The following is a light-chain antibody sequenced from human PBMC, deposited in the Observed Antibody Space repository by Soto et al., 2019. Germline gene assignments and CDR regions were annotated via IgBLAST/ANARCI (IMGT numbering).Light chain of an antibody. CDR3: NSYTTSSSLYV. J-gene: IGLJ1*01. V-gene: IGLV2-14*01. CDR2: DVS. CDR1: SSDIGGYDH. Sequence: QSALTQPASVSGSPGQSITISCTGTSSDIGGYDHVSWYQQYPGKAPKLMIYDVSNRPSGVSDRFSGSKSANTASLTISGLQAEDEADYYCNSYTTSSSLYVFGTGTQLTVL.